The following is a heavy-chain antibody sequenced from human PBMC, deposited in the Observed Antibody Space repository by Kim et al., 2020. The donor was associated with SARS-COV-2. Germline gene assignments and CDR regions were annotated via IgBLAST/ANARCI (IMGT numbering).Heavy chain of an antibody. CDR3: AKSTSVAVAGFDY. CDR2: ISGSGGST. D-gene: IGHD6-19*01. CDR1: GFTFSSYA. Sequence: GGSLRLSCASSGFTFSSYAMSWVRQAPGKGLEWVSAISGSGGSTYYADSVKGRFTISRDNSKNTLYLQMNSLRAEDTAVYYCAKSTSVAVAGFDYWGQGTLVTVSS. V-gene: IGHV3-23*01. J-gene: IGHJ4*02.